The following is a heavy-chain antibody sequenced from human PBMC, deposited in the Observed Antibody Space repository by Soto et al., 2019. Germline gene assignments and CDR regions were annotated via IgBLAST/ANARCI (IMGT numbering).Heavy chain of an antibody. CDR3: ARVYDFWSGLDY. J-gene: IGHJ4*02. Sequence: PSETLSLTCTVSGGSISSGDYYWSWIRQPPGKGLEWIGYIYYSGSTYYNPSLKSRVTISVDTSKNQLSLKLSSVTAADTAVYYCARVYDFWSGLDYWGQGTLVTVSS. CDR2: IYYSGST. D-gene: IGHD3-3*01. V-gene: IGHV4-30-4*01. CDR1: GGSISSGDYY.